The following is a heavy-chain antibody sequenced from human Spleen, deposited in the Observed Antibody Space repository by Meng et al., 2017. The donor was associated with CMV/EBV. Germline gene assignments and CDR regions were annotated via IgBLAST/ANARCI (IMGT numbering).Heavy chain of an antibody. CDR2: ISSSSSYI. CDR1: GFTFSSYS. CDR3: ARQYGSGIYYLDF. J-gene: IGHJ4*02. V-gene: IGHV3-21*01. D-gene: IGHD3-10*01. Sequence: GESLKISCAASGFTFSSYSMNWVRQAPGKGLEWVSSISSSSSYIYYADSVKGRFTISRDNAKNSLYLQMNSLRAEDTAVYYCARQYGSGIYYLDFWGQGTLVTVSS.